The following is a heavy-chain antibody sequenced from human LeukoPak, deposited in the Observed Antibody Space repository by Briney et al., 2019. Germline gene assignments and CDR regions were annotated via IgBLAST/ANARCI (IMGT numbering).Heavy chain of an antibody. Sequence: SETLSLTCTVSGGSISSYYWSWIRQPPGKGLEWIGYIYYSGSTNYNPSLKSRVIISVDTSKNQFSLRLSSVTAADTAVHYCARHQVDGASPSAIDYWGQGSLVTVSS. D-gene: IGHD1-26*01. V-gene: IGHV4-59*08. J-gene: IGHJ4*02. CDR3: ARHQVDGASPSAIDY. CDR2: IYYSGST. CDR1: GGSISSYY.